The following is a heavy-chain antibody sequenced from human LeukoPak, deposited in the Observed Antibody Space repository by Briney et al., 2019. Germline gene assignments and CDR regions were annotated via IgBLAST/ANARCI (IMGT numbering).Heavy chain of an antibody. CDR1: GYSFTDYW. Sequence: AESLKISCKASGYSFTDYWIGWVRQMPAKGLEWRGIIYPGDSDTRYSPSFQGQVTISADKSISTAYLQWSSLKASDTATYYCARLPYCGGDCYPNWFDPWGQGTLVTVSS. D-gene: IGHD2-21*02. CDR3: ARLPYCGGDCYPNWFDP. V-gene: IGHV5-51*01. J-gene: IGHJ5*02. CDR2: IYPGDSDT.